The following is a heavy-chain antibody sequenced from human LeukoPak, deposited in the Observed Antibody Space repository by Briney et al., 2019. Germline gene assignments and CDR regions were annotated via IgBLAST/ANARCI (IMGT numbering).Heavy chain of an antibody. V-gene: IGHV3-74*01. CDR2: IISDGSST. CDR1: GFTYSSYW. D-gene: IGHD6-6*01. Sequence: GGSLRLSCADSGFTYSSYWMQWVRQAPGKELVWVSRIISDGSSTSYADSVKGRFTISRDNDKNTLYLQVNSLRAEDTAVYYCAREHYSSSSTDYWGQGTLVTVSS. J-gene: IGHJ4*02. CDR3: AREHYSSSSTDY.